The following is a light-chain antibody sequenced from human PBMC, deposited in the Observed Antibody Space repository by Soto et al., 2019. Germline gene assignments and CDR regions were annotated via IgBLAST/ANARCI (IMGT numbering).Light chain of an antibody. CDR2: DAS. Sequence: IVITQSPATLSVSPGERATLSCRASQSVSSNLAWYQQKPGQAPRLPIYDASNRATGIPARFSGSGSGTDFTLTISSLEPEDFAVYYCQQRSNWPTFGPGTKVDIK. CDR1: QSVSSN. V-gene: IGKV3-11*01. J-gene: IGKJ3*01. CDR3: QQRSNWPT.